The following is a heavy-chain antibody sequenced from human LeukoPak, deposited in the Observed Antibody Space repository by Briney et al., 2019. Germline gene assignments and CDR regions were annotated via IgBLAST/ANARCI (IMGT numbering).Heavy chain of an antibody. CDR3: ARAGNYYDSSGYYFDY. V-gene: IGHV4-38-2*02. J-gene: IGHJ4*02. Sequence: PSETLSLTCIVSGYSISSGYYWGWIRQPPGKGLEWIGNIHHSGSTYYNPSLKSRVTISVDTSKNQFSLKLSSVTAADTAVYYCARAGNYYDSSGYYFDYWGQGTLVTVSS. CDR2: IHHSGST. D-gene: IGHD3-22*01. CDR1: GYSISSGYY.